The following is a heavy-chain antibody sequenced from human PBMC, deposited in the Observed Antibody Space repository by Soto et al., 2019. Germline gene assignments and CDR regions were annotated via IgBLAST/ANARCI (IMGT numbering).Heavy chain of an antibody. CDR3: EVASTSRNWDFDL. J-gene: IGHJ2*01. CDR1: GFTFSSYS. D-gene: IGHD2-2*01. Sequence: EVQLVESGGGLVQPGGSLRLSCAASGFTFSSYSMNWVRRAPGKGLEWVSYISSSSSPIYYADSVKGRFTISRDNAKNSLYLEMNSLRVEDTAVYYCEVASTSRNWDFDLWGPGTLVTVSS. CDR2: ISSSSSPI. V-gene: IGHV3-48*01.